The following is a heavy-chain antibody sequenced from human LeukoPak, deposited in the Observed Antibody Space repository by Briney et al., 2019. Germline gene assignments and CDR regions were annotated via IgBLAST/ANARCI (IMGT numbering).Heavy chain of an antibody. CDR1: GFTFSTYE. Sequence: GGSLRLSCAASGFTFSTYEMNWVRQAPGKGLEWVSYISPSGSNIYYADFVRGRFTISRDNAKNSLYLQMNSLRAEDTAVYYCVRDSGSYHGADCWGQGTLVTVSS. V-gene: IGHV3-48*03. CDR3: VRDSGSYHGADC. CDR2: ISPSGSNI. D-gene: IGHD1-26*01. J-gene: IGHJ4*02.